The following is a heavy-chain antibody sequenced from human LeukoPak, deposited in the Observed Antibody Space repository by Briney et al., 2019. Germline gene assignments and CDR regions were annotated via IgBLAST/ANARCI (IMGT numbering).Heavy chain of an antibody. CDR3: ARQRGYSGYELGY. CDR1: GFTFSSYG. CDR2: IWYDGSNK. V-gene: IGHV3-33*01. D-gene: IGHD5-12*01. Sequence: RRSLRLSCAASGFTFSSYGMHWVRQAPGKVLEWVAVIWYDGSNKCYADSVKGRFTISRDNSKNTLYLQMNSLRAEDTAVYYCARQRGYSGYELGYWGQGTLVTVSS. J-gene: IGHJ4*02.